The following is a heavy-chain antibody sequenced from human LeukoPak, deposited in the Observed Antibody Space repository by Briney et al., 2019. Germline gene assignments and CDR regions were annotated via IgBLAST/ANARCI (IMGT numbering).Heavy chain of an antibody. V-gene: IGHV3-7*01. Sequence: GGSLRLSCAVSRFTFSNCWMNWVRQAPGKGLEWVATINRGGSKTYYVDSVKGRFTISRDDARNSLYLQMNGLRAEDAAVYFCADYDKDWGQGTLVTVSS. CDR1: RFTFSNCW. J-gene: IGHJ4*02. D-gene: IGHD4-17*01. CDR2: INRGGSKT. CDR3: ADYDKD.